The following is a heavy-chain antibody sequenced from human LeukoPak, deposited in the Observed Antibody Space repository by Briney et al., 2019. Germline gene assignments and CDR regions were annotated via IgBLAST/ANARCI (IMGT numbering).Heavy chain of an antibody. D-gene: IGHD1-26*01. CDR1: GFMFNTYS. CDR2: ISARNTII. J-gene: IGHJ4*02. CDR3: ARVLTVGQTGGVDY. Sequence: GGSLRLSCAATGFMFNTYSMNWVRQAPGKGLEWVSHISARNTIIHYADSVKGRFTISRDNVKNLLYLQMNSLREDDTAIYYCARVLTVGQTGGVDYWGQGTPVSVSS. V-gene: IGHV3-48*02.